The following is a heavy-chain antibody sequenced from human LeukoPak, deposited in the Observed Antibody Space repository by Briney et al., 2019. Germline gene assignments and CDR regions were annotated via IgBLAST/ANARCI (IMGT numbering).Heavy chain of an antibody. CDR2: INHSGST. V-gene: IGHV4-34*01. CDR1: GGSFSGYS. CDR3: ARDGGTWIHAFDI. D-gene: IGHD5-18*01. Sequence: SETLSLTCAVSGGSFSGYSWSWIRQPPGKGLEWIGEINHSGSTNYNPSLKSRVTISVDTSKNQFSLRLISVTAADTAVYYCARDGGTWIHAFDIWGQGTMVTVSS. J-gene: IGHJ3*02.